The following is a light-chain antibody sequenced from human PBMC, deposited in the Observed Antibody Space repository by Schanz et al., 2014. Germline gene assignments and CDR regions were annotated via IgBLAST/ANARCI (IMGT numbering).Light chain of an antibody. CDR2: EVT. J-gene: IGLJ1*01. V-gene: IGLV2-14*02. Sequence: QSALTQPASVSGSPGQSITISCTGTSSDVGSYNLVSWYQQHPGKAPKLMIYEVTKRPSGVPDRFSGSKSGNTASLTVSGLQAEDEADYYCHSYDTSLAGQVFGTGTKLTVL. CDR3: HSYDTSLAGQV. CDR1: SSDVGSYNL.